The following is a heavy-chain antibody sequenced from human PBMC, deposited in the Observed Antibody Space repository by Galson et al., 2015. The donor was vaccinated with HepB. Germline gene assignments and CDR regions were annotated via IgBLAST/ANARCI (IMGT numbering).Heavy chain of an antibody. V-gene: IGHV1-69*13. D-gene: IGHD6-13*01. CDR2: IIPIFGTA. J-gene: IGHJ6*02. CDR3: LYSSSWYPNYYYYYGMDV. CDR1: GGTFSSYA. Sequence: SVKVSCKASGGTFSSYAISWVRQAPGQGLEWMGGIIPIFGTANYAQKFQGRVTITADESTSTAYMELSSLRSEDTAVYYCLYSSSWYPNYYYYYGMDVWGQGTTVTVSS.